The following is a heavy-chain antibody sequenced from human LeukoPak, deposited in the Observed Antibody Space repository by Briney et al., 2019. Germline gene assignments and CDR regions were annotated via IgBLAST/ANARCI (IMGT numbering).Heavy chain of an antibody. CDR3: ARDYDFWSGSDFLYYYGMDV. V-gene: IGHV1-18*01. J-gene: IGHJ6*02. D-gene: IGHD3-3*01. Sequence: ASVKVSCKASGYTFTSYAMHWVRQAPGQGLEWMGWISAYNGNTNYAQKLQGRVTMTTDTSTSTAYMELRSLRSDDTAVYYCARDYDFWSGSDFLYYYGMDVWGQGTTVTVSS. CDR1: GYTFTSYA. CDR2: ISAYNGNT.